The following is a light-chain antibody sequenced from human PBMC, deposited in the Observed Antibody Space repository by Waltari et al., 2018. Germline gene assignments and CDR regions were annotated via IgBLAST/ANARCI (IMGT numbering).Light chain of an antibody. CDR1: QSVGSY. V-gene: IGKV3-11*01. CDR3: QQRGSWPPA. J-gene: IGKJ4*01. CDR2: QAS. Sequence: ELVLTQSPATLSLSPGERLTLSCRASQSVGSYLAWYQQQPGQAPRLLIHQASTRAAGIPARFSGSGSGTDFTLTISSLEPEDFAVYYCQQRGSWPPAFGGGTKVEIK.